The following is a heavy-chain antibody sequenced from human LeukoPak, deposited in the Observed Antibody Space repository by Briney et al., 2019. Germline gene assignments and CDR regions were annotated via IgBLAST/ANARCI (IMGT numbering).Heavy chain of an antibody. V-gene: IGHV3-9*01. Sequence: GGSLRLSCAASGFTFDDYGMHWVRQGPGKGLEWVSGIDWNTGRIDYADSVKGRFTISRDSAKNSLYLQMNSLRPEDTALYYCAIHRSDSNDYYGFDHWGQGTLVTVSS. J-gene: IGHJ4*02. CDR1: GFTFDDYG. CDR2: IDWNTGRI. D-gene: IGHD3-22*01. CDR3: AIHRSDSNDYYGFDH.